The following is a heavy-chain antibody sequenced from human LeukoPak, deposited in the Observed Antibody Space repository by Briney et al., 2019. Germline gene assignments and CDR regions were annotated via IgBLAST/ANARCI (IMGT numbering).Heavy chain of an antibody. CDR3: ARGDPTVTTKQNLDY. V-gene: IGHV3-33*01. Sequence: PGGSLRLSCAASGFSFSNYDMHWVRQAPGKGLEWVAVIWYDGSNKYYADSVKGRFNISRDNSKNTLYLQMNSLRVEDTAVYYCARGDPTVTTKQNLDYWGQGTLVTVSS. J-gene: IGHJ4*02. D-gene: IGHD4-17*01. CDR1: GFSFSNYD. CDR2: IWYDGSNK.